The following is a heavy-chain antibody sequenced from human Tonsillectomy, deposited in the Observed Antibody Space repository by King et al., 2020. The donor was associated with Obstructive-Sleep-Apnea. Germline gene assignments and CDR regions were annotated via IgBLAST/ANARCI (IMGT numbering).Heavy chain of an antibody. Sequence: VQLVESGGGLVQPGGSLRLSCAASGFTFSSYWMHWVRQAPGKGLMWGSRINSDGSSTTYADSVKGRFTISRDNAKDTLYLQMNSLRAEDTAVYYCARDGGIAVAGDWYFDLWGRGTLVSVSS. V-gene: IGHV3-74*01. CDR3: ARDGGIAVAGDWYFDL. D-gene: IGHD6-19*01. CDR1: GFTFSSYW. J-gene: IGHJ2*01. CDR2: INSDGSST.